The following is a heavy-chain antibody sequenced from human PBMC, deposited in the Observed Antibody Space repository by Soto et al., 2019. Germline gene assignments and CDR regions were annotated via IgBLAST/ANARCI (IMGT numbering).Heavy chain of an antibody. Sequence: GASVKVSCKASGYTFTSYCIRWGRQAPGQGLEWMGWISAYNGNTNYAQELQGRVTMTTDTSTSTAYMELRSLRSDDTAVYYCALIVATKGSDIWGQGTMVTVSS. CDR3: ALIVATKGSDI. CDR2: ISAYNGNT. CDR1: GYTFTSYC. V-gene: IGHV1-18*01. D-gene: IGHD5-12*01. J-gene: IGHJ3*02.